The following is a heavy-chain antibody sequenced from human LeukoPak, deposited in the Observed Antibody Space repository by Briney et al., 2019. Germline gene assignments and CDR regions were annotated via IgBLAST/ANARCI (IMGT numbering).Heavy chain of an antibody. J-gene: IGHJ4*02. CDR1: GYSISSGYY. V-gene: IGHV4-38-2*02. CDR2: IYHSGST. D-gene: IGHD3-3*01. Sequence: SETLSLTCTVSGYSISSGYYWGWIRQPPGKGLEWIGSIYHSGSTYYNPSLKSRVTISVDTSKNQFSLKLSSVTAADTAVYYCARQRDYDFLDYWGQGTLVTVSS. CDR3: ARQRDYDFLDY.